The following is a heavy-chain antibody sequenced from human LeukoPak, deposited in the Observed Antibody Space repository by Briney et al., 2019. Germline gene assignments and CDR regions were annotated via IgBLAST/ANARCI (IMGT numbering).Heavy chain of an antibody. V-gene: IGHV3-23*01. J-gene: IGHJ5*02. D-gene: IGHD5-12*01. CDR3: AKGYSGYDPFHS. CDR1: GFIFSSYG. CDR2: IGGSGGST. Sequence: GGSLRLSCVASGFIFSSYGMSWVRQAPGKGLEWVSSIGGSGGSTYYADSVRGRFTISRDNSKNTQYLQMNSLRGEDTAVYYCAKGYSGYDPFHSWGQGTLVTVSS.